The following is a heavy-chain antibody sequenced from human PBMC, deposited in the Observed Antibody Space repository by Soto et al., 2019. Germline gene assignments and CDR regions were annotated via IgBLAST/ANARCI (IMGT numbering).Heavy chain of an antibody. J-gene: IGHJ4*02. V-gene: IGHV3-23*01. D-gene: IGHD5-12*01. Sequence: GGSLRLSCAASGFTFSSYAMSWVRQAPGKGLEWVSVISDSGGSRYNADSVKGRFTISRDNSKDTLFLQMTSLRAEDTAIYYCAKSRGRDGYNFNYFDVWGQGTLVTVSS. CDR2: ISDSGGSR. CDR3: AKSRGRDGYNFNYFDV. CDR1: GFTFSSYA.